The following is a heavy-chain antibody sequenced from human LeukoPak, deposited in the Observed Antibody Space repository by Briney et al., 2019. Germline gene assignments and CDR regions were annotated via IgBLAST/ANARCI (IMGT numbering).Heavy chain of an antibody. CDR1: GGSISSGSYY. CDR2: IYTSGST. V-gene: IGHV4-61*02. CDR3: ARAGQAYYFDY. J-gene: IGHJ4*02. Sequence: SETLSLTCTVSGGSISSGSYYWSWIRQPAGKGLEWIGRIYTSGSTNYNPSLKSRVTISVDTFKNQFSLKLSSVTAADTAVYYCARAGQAYYFDYWGQGTLVTVSS. D-gene: IGHD3-10*01.